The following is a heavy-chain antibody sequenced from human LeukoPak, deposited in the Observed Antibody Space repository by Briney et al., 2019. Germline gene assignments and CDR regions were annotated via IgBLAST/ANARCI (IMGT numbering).Heavy chain of an antibody. CDR3: AKGGWGTVLDY. Sequence: GGSLRLSCAASGFTFSNYAMPWVRQAPGKGLEWVSTISGSGDSTYYSDSVRGRFTISRDNSENTLYLQLNSLRAEDTAVYYCAKGGWGTVLDYWGQGTLVTVSP. CDR2: ISGSGDST. CDR1: GFTFSNYA. D-gene: IGHD3-16*01. J-gene: IGHJ4*02. V-gene: IGHV3-23*01.